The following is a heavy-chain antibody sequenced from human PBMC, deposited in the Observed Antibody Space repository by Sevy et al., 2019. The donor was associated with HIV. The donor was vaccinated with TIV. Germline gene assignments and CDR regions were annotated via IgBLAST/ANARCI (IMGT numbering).Heavy chain of an antibody. CDR3: ARRDYYGYSDS. J-gene: IGHJ4*02. D-gene: IGHD3-3*01. V-gene: IGHV4-39*01. Sequence: SETLSLTCTVSGGSISSSNYYWGWIRQPPGKGLGWIGTIYYSGSAYYNSSLKSRVTIFIDTSNNQFSLRRSSVTAADTAVYYCARRDYYGYSDSWGQGTLVTVSS. CDR1: GGSISSSNYY. CDR2: IYYSGSA.